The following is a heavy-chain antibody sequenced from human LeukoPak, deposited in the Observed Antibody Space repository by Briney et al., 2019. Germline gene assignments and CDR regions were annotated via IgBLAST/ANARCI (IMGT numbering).Heavy chain of an antibody. Sequence: GSLRLSCAASGFTFSDYYMSWIRQAPGKGLEWVSYISSSGSTIYYADSVKGRFTISRDNAKNSLYLQMNSLRAEDTALYYCARELGYCSSTSCYSSWAFDYWGQGTLVTVSS. CDR2: ISSSGSTI. CDR1: GFTFSDYY. CDR3: ARELGYCSSTSCYSSWAFDY. J-gene: IGHJ4*02. V-gene: IGHV3-11*01. D-gene: IGHD2-2*01.